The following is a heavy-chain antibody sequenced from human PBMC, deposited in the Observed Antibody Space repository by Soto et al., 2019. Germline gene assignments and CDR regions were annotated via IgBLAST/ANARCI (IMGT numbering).Heavy chain of an antibody. CDR1: GFTFSSYA. D-gene: IGHD2-15*01. Sequence: GGSLRLSCAASGFTFSSYAMSWVRQAPGKGLEWVSAISGSGGSTYYADSVKGRFTISRDNSKNTLYLQMNSLRAEDTAVYYCATVPHPRYCSGGSCYSFDYWGQGTLVTVAA. CDR2: ISGSGGST. V-gene: IGHV3-23*01. J-gene: IGHJ4*02. CDR3: ATVPHPRYCSGGSCYSFDY.